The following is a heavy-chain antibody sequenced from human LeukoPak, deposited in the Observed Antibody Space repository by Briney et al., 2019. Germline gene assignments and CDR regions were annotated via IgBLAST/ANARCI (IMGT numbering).Heavy chain of an antibody. CDR1: GYTLTELS. Sequence: ASVKVSCKVSGYTLTELSMHWVRQAPGKGLEWMGWINTNTGNPTYAQGFTGRFVFSLDTSVSTAYLQISSLKAEDTAVYYCARDGMLWFGPPDAFDIWGQGTMVTVSS. J-gene: IGHJ3*02. CDR2: INTNTGNP. D-gene: IGHD3-10*01. V-gene: IGHV7-4-1*02. CDR3: ARDGMLWFGPPDAFDI.